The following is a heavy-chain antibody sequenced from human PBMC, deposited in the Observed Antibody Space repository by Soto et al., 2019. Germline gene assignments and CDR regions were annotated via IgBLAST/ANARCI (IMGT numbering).Heavy chain of an antibody. CDR2: IYSFGDT. CDR3: ARLGGTAYVLGNYYYYGMDF. D-gene: IGHD3-16*01. CDR1: GFTVSVSY. J-gene: IGHJ6*02. V-gene: IGHV3-53*01. Sequence: EVQMVESGGDLIQPGGSLRLSCAVSGFTVSVSYMTWVRQAPGKGLEWVSVIYSFGDTFYADSVKGRFTISRDNYGNTVSLQMNSLRADDTAVYYCARLGGTAYVLGNYYYYGMDFWGQGTTVIVSS.